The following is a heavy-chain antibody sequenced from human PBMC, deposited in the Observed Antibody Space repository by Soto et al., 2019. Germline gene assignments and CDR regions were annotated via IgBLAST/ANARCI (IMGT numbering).Heavy chain of an antibody. D-gene: IGHD1-26*01. CDR3: ARASGSPTYYYGLDV. J-gene: IGHJ6*02. CDR2: FNPGGGST. V-gene: IGHV1-46*01. CDR1: GYTFTTYY. Sequence: QVQLVQSGTEVKMPGASVKVSCKASGYTFTTYYMHWVRQAPGQGLEWMGIFNPGGGSTSYAQKFQGTVTMTRDRSTATVYMELSSPRSEDTAVDYCARASGSPTYYYGLDVWGQGTAVTVSS.